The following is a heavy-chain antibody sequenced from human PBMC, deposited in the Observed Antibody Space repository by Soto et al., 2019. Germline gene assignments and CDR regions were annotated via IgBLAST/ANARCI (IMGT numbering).Heavy chain of an antibody. Sequence: QVQLVESGGGVVQPGRSLRLSCAASGFTFSSYGMHWVRQAPGKGLEWVAVILYDGSNKYYADSVKGRFTISRDNSKNTLYLQMNSLRAEDTAVYYCAKDAPPDSFTWALDPWGQGTLVTVSS. CDR1: GFTFSSYG. CDR2: ILYDGSNK. V-gene: IGHV3-30*18. J-gene: IGHJ5*02. CDR3: AKDAPPDSFTWALDP. D-gene: IGHD3-22*01.